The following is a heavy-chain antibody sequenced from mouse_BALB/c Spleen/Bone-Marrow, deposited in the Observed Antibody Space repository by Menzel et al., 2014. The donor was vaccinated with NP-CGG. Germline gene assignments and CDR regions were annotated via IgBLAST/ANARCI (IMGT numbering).Heavy chain of an antibody. J-gene: IGHJ3*01. V-gene: IGHV5-6-4*01. CDR2: ISSAGLYT. Sequence: EVMLVESGGGLVKPGGSLKLSCAASGFTFSSYTMSWVRQTPEKRLEWVATISSAGLYTYYPDSVKGRFTISRDNAKNTLYLQMSSLKSEDTAMYYCTRDYGNYAWFAYWGQGTLVTVSA. CDR1: GFTFSSYT. D-gene: IGHD2-1*01. CDR3: TRDYGNYAWFAY.